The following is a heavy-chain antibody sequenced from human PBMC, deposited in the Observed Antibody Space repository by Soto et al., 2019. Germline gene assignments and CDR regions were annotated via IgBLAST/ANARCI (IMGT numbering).Heavy chain of an antibody. V-gene: IGHV1-46*01. CDR3: AREGPGGSGSYRYYYGMDV. CDR2: INPSGGST. CDR1: GYTFTSYY. D-gene: IGHD3-16*02. Sequence: ASVNVSCKASGYTFTSYYMYWVRQAPGQGLEWMGIINPSGGSTSYAQKFQGRVTMTRDTSTSTVYMELSSLRSEDTAVYYCAREGPGGSGSYRYYYGMDVWGQGTTVTVSS. J-gene: IGHJ6*02.